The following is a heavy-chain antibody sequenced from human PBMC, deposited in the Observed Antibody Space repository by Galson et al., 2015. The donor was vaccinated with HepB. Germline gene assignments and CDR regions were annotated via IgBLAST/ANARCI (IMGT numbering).Heavy chain of an antibody. J-gene: IGHJ6*03. D-gene: IGHD4-17*01. V-gene: IGHV4-59*01. CDR1: GGSISSYY. Sequence: TLSLTCTVSGGSISSYYWSWIRQPPGKGLEWIGYIYYSGSTNYNPSLKSRVTISVDTSKNQFSLKLSSVTAADTAVYYCARGSTDTVGYMDVWGKGTTVTVSS. CDR3: ARGSTDTVGYMDV. CDR2: IYYSGST.